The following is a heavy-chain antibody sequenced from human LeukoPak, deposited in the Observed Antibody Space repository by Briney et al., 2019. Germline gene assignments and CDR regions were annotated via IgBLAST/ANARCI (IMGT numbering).Heavy chain of an antibody. CDR2: IKQDGSEK. CDR3: ASEDPYSSSWTDY. Sequence: GGSLRLSCAAPGFTFSSYWMSWVRQAPGKGLEWVANIKQDGSEKYYVDSVKGRFTISRDNAKNSLYLQMNSLRAEDTAVYYCASEDPYSSSWTDYWGQGTLVTVSS. CDR1: GFTFSSYW. J-gene: IGHJ4*02. D-gene: IGHD6-13*01. V-gene: IGHV3-7*01.